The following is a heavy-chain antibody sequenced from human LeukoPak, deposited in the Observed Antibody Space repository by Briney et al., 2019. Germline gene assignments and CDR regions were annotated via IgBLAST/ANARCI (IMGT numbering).Heavy chain of an antibody. J-gene: IGHJ4*02. CDR2: INPNSGGT. Sequence: ASVKVSCKASGYTFTGYYMHWVRQAPGQGLEWMGWINPNSGGTNYAQKFQGRVTMTRDTSISTAYMELSRLRSDDTAVYYCAREWAIVVVPGSTFDYWGQGTLVTVSS. D-gene: IGHD2-2*01. CDR3: AREWAIVVVPGSTFDY. V-gene: IGHV1-2*02. CDR1: GYTFTGYY.